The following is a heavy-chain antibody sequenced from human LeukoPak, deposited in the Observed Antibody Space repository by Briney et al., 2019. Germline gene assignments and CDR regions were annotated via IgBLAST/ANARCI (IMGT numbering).Heavy chain of an antibody. CDR2: IYSGGST. Sequence: GGSLRLSCAASGFSLSSYWMTWVRQAPGKGLEWVSVIYSGGSTYYADSVKGRFTISRDNSKNTLYLQMNSLRAEDTAVYYCARDSSSGWSYYFDYWGQGTLVTVSS. J-gene: IGHJ4*02. CDR1: GFSLSSYW. D-gene: IGHD6-19*01. CDR3: ARDSSSGWSYYFDY. V-gene: IGHV3-66*01.